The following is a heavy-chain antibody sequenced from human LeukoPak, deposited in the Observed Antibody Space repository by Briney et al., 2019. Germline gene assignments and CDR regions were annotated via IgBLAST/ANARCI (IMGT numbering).Heavy chain of an antibody. J-gene: IGHJ5*02. V-gene: IGHV1-69*13. CDR1: GGAFSSYA. Sequence: SVKVSCKASGGAFSSYAISWVRQAPGQGLEWMGGIIPIFGTANYAQKFQGRVTITADESTSTAYMELSSLRSEDTAVYYCARGVRRYYYDSSGYLNWFDPWGQGTLVTVSS. CDR2: IIPIFGTA. CDR3: ARGVRRYYYDSSGYLNWFDP. D-gene: IGHD3-22*01.